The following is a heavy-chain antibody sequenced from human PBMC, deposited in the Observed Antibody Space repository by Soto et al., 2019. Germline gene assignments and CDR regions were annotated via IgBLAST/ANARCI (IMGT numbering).Heavy chain of an antibody. J-gene: IGHJ6*02. V-gene: IGHV3-23*01. CDR1: GFTFSSYA. CDR2: ISGSGGST. CDR3: AKGIDSSGYYYQHNYYYYGMDV. Sequence: GGSLRLSCAASGFTFSSYAMSWVRQAPGKGLEWVSAISGSGGSTYYADSVKGRFTISRDNSKNTLYLQVNSLRAEDTAVYYCAKGIDSSGYYYQHNYYYYGMDVWGQETTGTVSS. D-gene: IGHD3-22*01.